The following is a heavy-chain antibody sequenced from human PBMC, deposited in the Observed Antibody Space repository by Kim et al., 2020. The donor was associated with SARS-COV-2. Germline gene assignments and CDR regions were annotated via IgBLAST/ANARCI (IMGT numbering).Heavy chain of an antibody. CDR2: NHQMGTT. J-gene: IGHJ3*02. Sequence: GENHQMGTTHYNPTRKSRVTVSVDTSKNQFSLKLSSVTAADTAVYYCARVQRTYYDILTGYSHGAFDIWGQGTMVTVSS. V-gene: IGHV4-34*01. D-gene: IGHD3-9*01. CDR3: ARVQRTYYDILTGYSHGAFDI.